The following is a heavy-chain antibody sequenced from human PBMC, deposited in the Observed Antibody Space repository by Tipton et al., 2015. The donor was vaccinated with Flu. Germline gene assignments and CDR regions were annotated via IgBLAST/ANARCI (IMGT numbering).Heavy chain of an antibody. V-gene: IGHV4-59*01. CDR3: ARELNYGMDV. Sequence: TLSLTCTVSGGSISSYYWSWIRQPPGKGLEWIGYIYYSGSTNYYPSLKSRVTISVDTFKNQFSLTLSSVTAADTAVYYCARELNYGMDVWGQGTTVTVSS. J-gene: IGHJ6*02. CDR2: IYYSGST. CDR1: GGSISSYY.